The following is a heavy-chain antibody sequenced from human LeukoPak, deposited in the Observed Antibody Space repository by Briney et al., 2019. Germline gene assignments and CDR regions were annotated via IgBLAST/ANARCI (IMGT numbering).Heavy chain of an antibody. D-gene: IGHD6-19*01. Sequence: GGSLRLSCAASGFTFSSYSMNWVRQAPGKGLEWVSSISSSSSYIYYADSVKGRFTISRDNVKNSLYLQMNSLRAEDTAVYYCASRYSSGLQYYFDYWGQGTLVTVSS. CDR3: ASRYSSGLQYYFDY. J-gene: IGHJ4*02. CDR1: GFTFSSYS. V-gene: IGHV3-21*01. CDR2: ISSSSSYI.